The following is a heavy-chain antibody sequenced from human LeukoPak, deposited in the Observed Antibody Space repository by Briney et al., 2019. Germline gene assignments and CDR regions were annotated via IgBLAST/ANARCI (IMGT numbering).Heavy chain of an antibody. CDR1: GYTFTGYY. CDR2: INPNSGGT. V-gene: IGHV1-2*02. J-gene: IGHJ5*02. Sequence: ASVKVSCKASGYTFTGYYMHWVRQAPGQGLEWMGWINPNSGGTNYAQKFQGRVTMTRDTSISIAYMELSRLRSDDTAVYYCARESFVVVPAANNWFDPWGQGTLVTVSS. CDR3: ARESFVVVPAANNWFDP. D-gene: IGHD2-2*01.